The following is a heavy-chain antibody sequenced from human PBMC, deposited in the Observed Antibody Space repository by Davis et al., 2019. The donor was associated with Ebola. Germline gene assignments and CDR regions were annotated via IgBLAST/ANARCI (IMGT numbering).Heavy chain of an antibody. Sequence: PGGSLRLSCAASGFTFDQYAMYWVRQRPGKGLEWVSLISGDGDQTYYADSVKGRFTISRDNAKKSVYLQMNNLRVEDTALYYCAKGGDFPSSSLNHFYYGVDAWGQGTTVTVSS. CDR2: ISGDGDQT. CDR3: AKGGDFPSSSLNHFYYGVDA. J-gene: IGHJ6*02. V-gene: IGHV3-43*02. CDR1: GFTFDQYA. D-gene: IGHD2/OR15-2a*01.